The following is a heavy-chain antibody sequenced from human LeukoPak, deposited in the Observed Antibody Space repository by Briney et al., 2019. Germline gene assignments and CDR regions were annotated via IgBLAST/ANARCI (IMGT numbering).Heavy chain of an antibody. Sequence: GGSLRLSCAASGFTFSNYEMNWVRQAPGKGLEWVSCISGSGDNTYYPDSVRGRFTISRDNFKNTLYLQMDSLRAEDTAVYYCAKIPQVSIFGVPNFDDWGQGTLVTVSS. CDR2: ISGSGDNT. D-gene: IGHD3-3*01. CDR1: GFTFSNYE. CDR3: AKIPQVSIFGVPNFDD. V-gene: IGHV3-23*01. J-gene: IGHJ4*02.